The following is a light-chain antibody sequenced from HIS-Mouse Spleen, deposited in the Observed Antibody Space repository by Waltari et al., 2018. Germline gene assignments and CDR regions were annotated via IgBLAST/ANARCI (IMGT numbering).Light chain of an antibody. CDR1: SSNIGAGYD. CDR3: QSYDSSLSAHYV. V-gene: IGLV1-40*01. Sequence: QSVLTQPPSVSGAPGQRVTISCTGSSSNIGAGYDVHWYQQLPGTAPKPPIYGHSNRPSGVPDRFSGSTSGTSASLAITGLQAEDEADYYCQSYDSSLSAHYVFGTGTKVTVL. CDR2: GHS. J-gene: IGLJ1*01.